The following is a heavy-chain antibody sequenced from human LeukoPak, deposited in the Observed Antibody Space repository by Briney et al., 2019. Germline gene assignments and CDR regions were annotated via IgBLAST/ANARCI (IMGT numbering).Heavy chain of an antibody. CDR3: ARERQDTVIHSGAFDI. CDR2: IASDGSHT. V-gene: IGHV3-30*04. Sequence: GGSLRLSCAASGFTFSNYFMHWVRQAPGKGLEWVADIASDGSHTFYVESVKGRFTISRDNSKNALYLQMNSLRAEDTAVYFCARERQDTVIHSGAFDIWGQGTMVTVSS. D-gene: IGHD2-21*02. CDR1: GFTFSNYF. J-gene: IGHJ3*02.